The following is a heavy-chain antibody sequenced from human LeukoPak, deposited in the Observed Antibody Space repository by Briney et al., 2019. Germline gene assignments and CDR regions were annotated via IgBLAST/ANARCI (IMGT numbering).Heavy chain of an antibody. CDR3: ARERYFDY. Sequence: PGGSLRLSCAASGFTFSTCAMSWVRQAPGKGLEWVSTISGGGRSTDYADSVKGHFTISRDNSKNTLYLQMNSLRAEDTAVYYCARERYFDYWGQGTLVTASS. CDR1: GFTFSTCA. J-gene: IGHJ4*02. CDR2: ISGGGRST. V-gene: IGHV3-23*01.